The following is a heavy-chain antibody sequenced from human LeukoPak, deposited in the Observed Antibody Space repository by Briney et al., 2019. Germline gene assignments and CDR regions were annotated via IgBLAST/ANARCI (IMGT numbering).Heavy chain of an antibody. CDR2: IYYSGST. CDR3: ARGLYY. Sequence: SETLSLTCTVSGGSISSYYWSWIRQPRGKGLEWIGYIYYSGSTNYNPSLKIRVNISVATSTDQFSLKRSSVTAADTAVYYCARGLYYWGQGTLVTVSS. V-gene: IGHV4-59*01. CDR1: GGSISSYY. J-gene: IGHJ4*02.